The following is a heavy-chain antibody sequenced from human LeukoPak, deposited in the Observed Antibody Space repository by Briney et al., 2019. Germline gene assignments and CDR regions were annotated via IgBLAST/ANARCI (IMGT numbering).Heavy chain of an antibody. CDR3: ARDSTLGDSSGASDAFDI. D-gene: IGHD3-22*01. Sequence: SSETLSLTCSVSDDSITIYYWTWIRQPPGKGLEWIGYIDHTGTTNYNPSLNSRVTISRDTSKNHFSLQLSSVTAADTAVYFCARDSTLGDSSGASDAFDIWGQGTMVTVSS. J-gene: IGHJ3*02. V-gene: IGHV4-59*01. CDR1: DDSITIYY. CDR2: IDHTGTT.